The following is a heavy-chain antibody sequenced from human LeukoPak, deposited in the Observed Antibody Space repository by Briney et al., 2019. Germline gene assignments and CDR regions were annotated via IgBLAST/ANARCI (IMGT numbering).Heavy chain of an antibody. CDR1: GGSISSGGYY. V-gene: IGHV4-31*03. D-gene: IGHD3-22*01. CDR2: IYYSGST. Sequence: SQTLSLTCTVSGGSISSGGYYWSWIRQHTGKGLEWIGYIYYSGSTYYNPSLKSRVTISVDTSKNQFSLKLSSVTAADTAVYYCAGLTMTDAFDIWGQGTMVTVSS. J-gene: IGHJ3*02. CDR3: AGLTMTDAFDI.